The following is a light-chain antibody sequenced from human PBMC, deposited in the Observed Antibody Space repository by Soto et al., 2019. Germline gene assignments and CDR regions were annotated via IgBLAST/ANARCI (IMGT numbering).Light chain of an antibody. Sequence: EIVLTQSPGTLSLSPGERATLSCRASQSISNNHLAWYQQKPGQAPRLLIYGAASRATDIPDRFSGSGSGTDFTHTLSGLEPEDFAVYYCQQYGSSPPTFGQGTTVEIK. CDR1: QSISNNH. CDR2: GAA. J-gene: IGKJ1*01. V-gene: IGKV3-20*01. CDR3: QQYGSSPPT.